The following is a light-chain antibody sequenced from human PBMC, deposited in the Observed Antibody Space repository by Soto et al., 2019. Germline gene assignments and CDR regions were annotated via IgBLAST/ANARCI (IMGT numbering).Light chain of an antibody. CDR1: QGVSSW. CDR2: AAS. CDR3: QQAHSFPWT. V-gene: IGKV1-12*01. J-gene: IGKJ1*01. Sequence: DIQMTQSPAAVSASVGDRGTITCRARQGVSSWLAWYQQKPGKAPKLLINAASRLQSGVPSRFSGSGSGTDFTLTISSLQPEDFATYYCQQAHSFPWTFGQGTKVEIK.